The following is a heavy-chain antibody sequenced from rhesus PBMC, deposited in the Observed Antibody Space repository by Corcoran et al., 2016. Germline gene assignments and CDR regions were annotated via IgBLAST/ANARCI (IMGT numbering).Heavy chain of an antibody. J-gene: IGHJ4*01. CDR3: ARVGISAGHQGDL. V-gene: IGHV4S9*01. Sequence: QVQLQESGPGMVKPSETLSLTCAVSGGSISDNYYWNWRRQPPWTGLEVIGKIYGGSGKTYYNPSLKSRVSISKDTSKNQFSLEVSSVTAAYTAVFYCARVGISAGHQGDLWGQGLLVTVSA. D-gene: IGHD6-13*01. CDR1: GGSISDNYY. CDR2: IYGGSGKT.